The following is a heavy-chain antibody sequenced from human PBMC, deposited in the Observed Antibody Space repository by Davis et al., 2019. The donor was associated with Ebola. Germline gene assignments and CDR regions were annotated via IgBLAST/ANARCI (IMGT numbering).Heavy chain of an antibody. J-gene: IGHJ4*02. CDR3: AKEHPARERITMIVVVITTPAAFDY. V-gene: IGHV3-23*01. CDR2: ISGSGGST. D-gene: IGHD3-22*01. CDR1: GFTVSSNY. Sequence: PGGSLRLSCAASGFTVSSNYMSWVRQAPGKGLEWVSAISGSGGSTYYADSVKGRFTISRDNSKNTLYLQMNSLRAEDTAVYYCAKEHPARERITMIVVVITTPAAFDYWGQGTLVTVSS.